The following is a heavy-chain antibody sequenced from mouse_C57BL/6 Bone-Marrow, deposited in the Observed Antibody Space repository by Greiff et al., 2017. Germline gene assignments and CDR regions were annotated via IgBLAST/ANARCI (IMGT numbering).Heavy chain of an antibody. CDR3: ARPPITTVLDD. Sequence: QVQLQQPGAELVKPGASVKLSCKASGYTFTSYWMHWVKQRPGQGLEWIGMIHPNSGSTNYNEKFKSKATLTVDKSSSTAYMQLSSLTSEDSAVYYCARPPITTVLDDWGQGTTLTVSS. J-gene: IGHJ2*01. V-gene: IGHV1-64*01. D-gene: IGHD1-1*01. CDR2: IHPNSGST. CDR1: GYTFTSYW.